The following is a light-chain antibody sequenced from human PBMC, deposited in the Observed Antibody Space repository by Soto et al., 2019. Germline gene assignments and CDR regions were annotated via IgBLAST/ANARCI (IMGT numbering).Light chain of an antibody. CDR3: QQRSNWPPYT. V-gene: IGKV3-11*01. Sequence: EIVLTQSPATLSLSPGERATLSCRASQSVSSYLAWYQQKPGQAPRLLIYDASNRATGIPDRFSGSGSGTDFTLTISRLEHEDFAVYYCQQRSNWPPYTFGQGNQLE. J-gene: IGKJ2*01. CDR1: QSVSSY. CDR2: DAS.